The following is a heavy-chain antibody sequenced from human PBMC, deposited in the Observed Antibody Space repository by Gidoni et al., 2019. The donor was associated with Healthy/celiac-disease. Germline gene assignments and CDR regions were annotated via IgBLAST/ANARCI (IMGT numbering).Heavy chain of an antibody. CDR2: IDHSGST. CDR1: GGSFSGYY. CDR3: ARDVGRAAIRS. D-gene: IGHD2-2*02. V-gene: IGHV4-34*01. J-gene: IGHJ4*02. Sequence: QVQLQQWGAGLLKPSGTLSLTCAVYGGSFSGYYWSWIRQPPGKGLEWIGEIDHSGSTNYNPSLKCRVTISVDTSKNQFSLKLSSVTAADTAVYYCARDVGRAAIRSWGQGTLVTVSS.